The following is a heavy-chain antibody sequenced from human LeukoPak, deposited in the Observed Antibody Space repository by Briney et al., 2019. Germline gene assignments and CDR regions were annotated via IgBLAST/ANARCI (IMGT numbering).Heavy chain of an antibody. V-gene: IGHV3-30*04. J-gene: IGHJ6*04. D-gene: IGHD2-2*01. CDR2: ISYDGSNK. CDR3: AREDCSSTSCYRDGMDV. Sequence: GGSLRLSCAASGFTFSSYAMHWVRKAPGKGLEWVAVISYDGSNKYYADSVKGRFTISRDNSKNTLYLQMNSLRAEDTAVYYCAREDCSSTSCYRDGMDVWGKGTTVTVSS. CDR1: GFTFSSYA.